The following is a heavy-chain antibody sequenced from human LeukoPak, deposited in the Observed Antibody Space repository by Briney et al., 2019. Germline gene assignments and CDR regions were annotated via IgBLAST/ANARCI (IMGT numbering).Heavy chain of an antibody. CDR3: ARDSSSWQFKNWFDP. Sequence: PGRSLRLSCAASGFTFSSYAMHWVRQAPGKGLEWVAVISYDGSNKYYADSVKGRFTISRDNSKNTLYLQMNSLRAEDTAVYYCARDSSSWQFKNWFDPWGQGTLVTVSS. CDR2: ISYDGSNK. V-gene: IGHV3-30-3*01. J-gene: IGHJ5*02. CDR1: GFTFSSYA. D-gene: IGHD6-13*01.